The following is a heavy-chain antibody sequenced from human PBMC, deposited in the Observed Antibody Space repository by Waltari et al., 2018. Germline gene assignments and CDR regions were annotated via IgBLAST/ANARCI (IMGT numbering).Heavy chain of an antibody. CDR2: INAGNGDT. CDR3: ARGALDV. D-gene: IGHD3-10*01. J-gene: IGHJ6*02. V-gene: IGHV1-3*01. CDR1: GYTFTSTG. Sequence: QVQLVQSGAEVQKPGASVKVSCKASGYTFTSTGLHWVRPAPGQSLEWMGWINAGNGDTKYSQKFQNRVTITRDTSASTVYMELSSLRSEDTAVYYCARGALDVWGQGTTVTVSS.